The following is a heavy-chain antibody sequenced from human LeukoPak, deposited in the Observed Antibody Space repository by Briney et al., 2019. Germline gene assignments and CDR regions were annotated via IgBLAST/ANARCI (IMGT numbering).Heavy chain of an antibody. Sequence: GESLKISCKGSGYTFTDYWIGWVRQMPGKGLEWMGIIYPGDSGTRYSPSFQGQVTISADKSISTAYLQWRSLKASDTAMYYCARIPGAVTTPFDSWGQGTLVTVSS. CDR3: ARIPGAVTTPFDS. D-gene: IGHD4-17*01. J-gene: IGHJ4*02. CDR1: GYTFTDYW. CDR2: IYPGDSGT. V-gene: IGHV5-51*01.